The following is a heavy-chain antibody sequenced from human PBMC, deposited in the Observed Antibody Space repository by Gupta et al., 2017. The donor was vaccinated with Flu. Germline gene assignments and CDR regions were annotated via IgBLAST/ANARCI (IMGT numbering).Heavy chain of an antibody. CDR2: VSSGGGG. Sequence: QVQLQESGPGLVEPSETLSLTCSVSGDQPSNFYWNWIRQAPGKGLEWLGHVSSGGGGIYKSSFLSLVSRSIDTSKNTFSLRLDSVTTADTADYWGASRRTMGSPTNQREDTWLDPWGQGTLVIVAS. D-gene: IGHD1-26*01. J-gene: IGHJ5*02. CDR3: ASRRTMGSPTNQREDTWLDP. V-gene: IGHV4-4*07. CDR1: GDQPSNFY.